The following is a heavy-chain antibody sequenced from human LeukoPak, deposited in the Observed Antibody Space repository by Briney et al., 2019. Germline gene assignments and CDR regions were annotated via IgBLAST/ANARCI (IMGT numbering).Heavy chain of an antibody. Sequence: SETLSLTCTVSGGSISSGDYYWSWIRQPPGKGLEWIGYTYYSGSTYYNPSLKSRVTISVDTSKNQFSLKLSSVTAADTAVYYCAREDTAMVTDFWGQGTLVTVSS. V-gene: IGHV4-30-4*08. J-gene: IGHJ4*02. CDR2: TYYSGST. CDR3: AREDTAMVTDF. D-gene: IGHD5-18*01. CDR1: GGSISSGDYY.